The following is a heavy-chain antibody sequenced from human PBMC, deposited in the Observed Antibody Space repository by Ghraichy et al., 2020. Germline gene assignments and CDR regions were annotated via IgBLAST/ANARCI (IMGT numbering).Heavy chain of an antibody. CDR2: ISGGGEGI. Sequence: GGSLRLSCATSGFTFSVYAMSWVRQAPGKGLEWISSISGGGEGIYYADSLQGRFTISRDNSKNTLYLEMNSLRPDDTAVYYCAKGCRRLRWNRDAFDVWGHGTMVTVSS. CDR3: AKGCRRLRWNRDAFDV. J-gene: IGHJ3*01. CDR1: GFTFSVYA. D-gene: IGHD4-23*01. V-gene: IGHV3-23*01.